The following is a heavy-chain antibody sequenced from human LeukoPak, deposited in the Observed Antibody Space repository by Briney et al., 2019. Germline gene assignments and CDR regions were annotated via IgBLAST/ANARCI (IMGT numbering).Heavy chain of an antibody. Sequence: GRSLRLSCAASGFTFSSYGMHWVRQAPGKGLEGVAVISYDGSNKYYGDSVKGRFTISRDNSKNTLSLQMNSLRVEDTAVYYCAKEFRQQTNFDYWGQGTLVTVSS. V-gene: IGHV3-30*18. CDR2: ISYDGSNK. CDR1: GFTFSSYG. J-gene: IGHJ4*02. CDR3: AKEFRQQTNFDY. D-gene: IGHD6-13*01.